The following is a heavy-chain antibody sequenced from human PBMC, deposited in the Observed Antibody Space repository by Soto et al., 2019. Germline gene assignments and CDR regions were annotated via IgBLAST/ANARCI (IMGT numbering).Heavy chain of an antibody. J-gene: IGHJ4*02. Sequence: GESLKISCQVSGYTFTIYWIGWVRQMPGKGLEWMGIIYPSDSDTRYSPSFQGQVTISADQSINAAYLQMSSLGPQDTATYYCARRLTTSVTTMGYWGQGTLVTVSS. V-gene: IGHV5-51*01. CDR1: GYTFTIYW. CDR2: IYPSDSDT. D-gene: IGHD4-17*01. CDR3: ARRLTTSVTTMGY.